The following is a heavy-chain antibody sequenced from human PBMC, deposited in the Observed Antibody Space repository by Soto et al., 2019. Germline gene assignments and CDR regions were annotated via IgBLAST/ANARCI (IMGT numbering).Heavy chain of an antibody. CDR2: IAKSGETM. J-gene: IGHJ4*02. D-gene: IGHD3-10*01. CDR1: GFTFSDHY. Sequence: PGGSLRLSCVASGFTFSDHYMGWIRQAPEKGLEWISYIAKSGETMRYADSVKGRFTISRDNARNSLHLQMSSLRAEDTAVYYCVIGPHFGAWVDFFDYWGQGILVTVSS. V-gene: IGHV3-11*01. CDR3: VIGPHFGAWVDFFDY.